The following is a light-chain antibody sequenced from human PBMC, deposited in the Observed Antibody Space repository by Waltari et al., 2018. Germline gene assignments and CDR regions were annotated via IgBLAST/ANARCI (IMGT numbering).Light chain of an antibody. J-gene: IGLJ2*01. CDR3: SSYTSSSTLVV. CDR1: SRDVGGYNY. Sequence: SALTQPASVSGSPGQSITISCTGTSRDVGGYNYASWYQQHPGKAPKLMIYEVSNRPSGVSNRFSGSKSGNTASLTISGLQAEDEADYYCSSYTSSSTLVVFGGGTKLTVL. V-gene: IGLV2-14*01. CDR2: EVS.